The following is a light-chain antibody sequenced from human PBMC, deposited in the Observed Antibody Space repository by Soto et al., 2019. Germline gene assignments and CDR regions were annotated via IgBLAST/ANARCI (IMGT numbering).Light chain of an antibody. V-gene: IGKV1-5*03. CDR3: HQYNSYPWT. Sequence: DIQTTQSPSTLSASVGDRVTITCRASQSISSWLAWYQQKPGKPPKHLIYKASNLESGVPSRFSGSGSGTEFTLTISSLQPDDFATYYCHQYNSYPWTFGQGTKVEIK. CDR1: QSISSW. CDR2: KAS. J-gene: IGKJ1*01.